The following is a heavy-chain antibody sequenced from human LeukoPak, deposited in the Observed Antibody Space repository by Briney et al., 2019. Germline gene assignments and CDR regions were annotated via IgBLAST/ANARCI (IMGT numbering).Heavy chain of an antibody. CDR1: GFTFSSYG. J-gene: IGHJ4*02. CDR3: AKDHDGAAAGTD. CDR2: ISYDGSNK. D-gene: IGHD6-13*01. Sequence: PGGSLRLSCAASGFTFSSYGMHWVRQAPGKGLEWVAVISYDGSNKYYADSVKGRFTISRDNSKNTLYLQMNSLRAEDTAVYYCAKDHDGAAAGTDWGQGTLVTVSS. V-gene: IGHV3-30*18.